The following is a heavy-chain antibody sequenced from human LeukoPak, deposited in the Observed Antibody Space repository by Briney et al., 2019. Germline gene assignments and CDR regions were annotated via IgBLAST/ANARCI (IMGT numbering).Heavy chain of an antibody. CDR1: GFIFSSYW. D-gene: IGHD3-10*01. J-gene: IGHJ5*02. V-gene: IGHV3-74*01. CDR3: AKHYYGSGSYYNNWFDP. CDR2: ISTDGSST. Sequence: GGSLRLSCAASGFIFSSYWMHWFRQGPGKGLVWVSRISTDGSSTSYADSVKGRFTISRDNAKNTLYLQMDSLRAEDTAVYYCAKHYYGSGSYYNNWFDPWGQGTLVTVSS.